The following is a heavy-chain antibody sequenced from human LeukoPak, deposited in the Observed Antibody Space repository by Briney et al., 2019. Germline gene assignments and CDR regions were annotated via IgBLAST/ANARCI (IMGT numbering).Heavy chain of an antibody. J-gene: IGHJ4*02. CDR1: GFTFSSYG. V-gene: IGHV3-33*01. D-gene: IGHD1-26*01. CDR2: IWYDGSNK. CDR3: AREGQPGGSYSSVYY. Sequence: GGSLRLSCAASGFTFSSYGMHWVRQAPGKGLEGVAVIWYDGSNKYYADSVKGRFTISRDNSKNTLYLQMNSLRAEDTAVYYCAREGQPGGSYSSVYYWGQGTLVTVSS.